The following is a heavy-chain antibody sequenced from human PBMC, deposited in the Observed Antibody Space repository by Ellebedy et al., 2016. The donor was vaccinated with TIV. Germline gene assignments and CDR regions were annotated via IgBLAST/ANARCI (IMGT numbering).Heavy chain of an antibody. V-gene: IGHV4-39*07. Sequence: SETLSLTXPVSGGSISSSSSYWGWLRQPPGRGLEWIGSIFYSRSTYYNPSLKSRVTISVDTSKNQFSLKLSSVTAADTAVYYCARDLCSSTSCLYYYYGMDVWGQGTTVAVSS. CDR3: ARDLCSSTSCLYYYYGMDV. CDR1: GGSISSSSSY. CDR2: IFYSRST. J-gene: IGHJ6*02. D-gene: IGHD2-2*01.